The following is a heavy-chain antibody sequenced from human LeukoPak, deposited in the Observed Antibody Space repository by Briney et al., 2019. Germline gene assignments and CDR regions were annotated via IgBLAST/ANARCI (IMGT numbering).Heavy chain of an antibody. D-gene: IGHD2-2*01. J-gene: IGHJ6*02. CDR1: GYTFTSYG. CDR2: ISAYNGNT. V-gene: IGHV1-18*01. CDR3: ARVGYCSSTSCHTRGGYYGMDV. Sequence: ASVKVSCKASGYTFTSYGISWVRQAPGQGLEWMGWISAYNGNTNYAQKLQGRVTMTTDTSTSTAYMELRSLRSDDTAVYYCARVGYCSSTSCHTRGGYYGMDVWGQGTTVTVSS.